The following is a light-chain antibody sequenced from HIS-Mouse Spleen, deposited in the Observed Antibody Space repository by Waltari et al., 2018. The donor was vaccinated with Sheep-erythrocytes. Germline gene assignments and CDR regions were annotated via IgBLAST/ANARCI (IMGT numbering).Light chain of an antibody. V-gene: IGLV2-11*01. CDR2: DVS. CDR3: CSYAGSYNHV. Sequence: QSALTQPRSVSRSPGQSVTISCTGTSSDVGGYNYVSWYQQHPGKSPKPMIDDVSKRPSGVPDRFSGSKSGNTASLTISGLQAEDEADYYCCSYAGSYNHVFATGTKVTVL. J-gene: IGLJ1*01. CDR1: SSDVGGYNY.